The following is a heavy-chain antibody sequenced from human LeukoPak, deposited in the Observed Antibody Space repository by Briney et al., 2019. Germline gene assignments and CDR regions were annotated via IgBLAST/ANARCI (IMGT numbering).Heavy chain of an antibody. CDR3: AKESPERDSSGLAT. Sequence: GGSLRLSCAASGFTFSSYAMSWVRQAPGKGLEWVSVISGSSGTTHYADSVKGRFTISRDNSKNTLYLQMNSLRAEDTAVYYCAKESPERDSSGLATWGLGTLVTVSS. CDR2: ISGSSGTT. V-gene: IGHV3-23*01. J-gene: IGHJ5*02. D-gene: IGHD3-22*01. CDR1: GFTFSSYA.